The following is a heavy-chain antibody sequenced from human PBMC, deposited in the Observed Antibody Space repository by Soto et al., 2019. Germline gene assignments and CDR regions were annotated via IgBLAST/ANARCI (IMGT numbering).Heavy chain of an antibody. CDR1: GFTFRSHG. D-gene: IGHD2-2*01. CDR3: AKEKVVVISSAWFDY. CDR2: ISYDGSNK. V-gene: IGHV3-30*18. Sequence: GSSLRLSCEASGFTFRSHGMHWVRQAPGRGLEWVAVISYDGSNKYYADSVKGRFTISRDNSKNTLYLQMNSLRAEDTAVYYCAKEKVVVISSAWFDYWGQGTLVTVSS. J-gene: IGHJ4*02.